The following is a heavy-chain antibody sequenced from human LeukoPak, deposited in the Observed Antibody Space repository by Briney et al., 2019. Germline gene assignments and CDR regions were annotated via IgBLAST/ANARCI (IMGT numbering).Heavy chain of an antibody. D-gene: IGHD6-19*01. CDR3: ARDVISGWYGY. Sequence: GGSLRLSCAASGFTFSSYAMTWFRQAPGKGLEWVSTISGSGGSTYYADSVKGRFTISRDNAKNSLYLQMNSLRAEDTAVYYCARDVISGWYGYWGQGTLVTVSS. J-gene: IGHJ4*02. V-gene: IGHV3-23*01. CDR1: GFTFSSYA. CDR2: ISGSGGST.